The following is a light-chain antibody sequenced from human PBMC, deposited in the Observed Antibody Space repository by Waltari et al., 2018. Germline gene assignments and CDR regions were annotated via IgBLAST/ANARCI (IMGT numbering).Light chain of an antibody. CDR3: QQRSNWPPAIT. CDR2: DVS. V-gene: IGKV3-11*01. J-gene: IGKJ5*01. CDR1: QSVCDY. Sequence: EIVLTQSPVTLSLSPGERATLSCRASQSVCDYLFWYRQRPGQAPRLLIYDVSKRATGIPDRISGSGSETDFTLTINSLEPEDTAIYFCQQRSNWPPAITFGQGTRLQI.